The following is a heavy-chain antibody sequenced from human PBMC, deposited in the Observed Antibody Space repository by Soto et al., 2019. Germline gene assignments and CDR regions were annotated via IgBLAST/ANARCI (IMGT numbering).Heavy chain of an antibody. J-gene: IGHJ6*02. Sequence: GASVKVSCKASGFTFTSSAVQWVRQARGQRLEWIGWIVVGSGNTNYAQKFQGRVTITADKSTSTAYMELSSLRSEDTAVYYCASRFGYYDSSGYQSPYGMDVWGQGTTVTVSS. CDR2: IVVGSGNT. V-gene: IGHV1-58*01. D-gene: IGHD3-22*01. CDR1: GFTFTSSA. CDR3: ASRFGYYDSSGYQSPYGMDV.